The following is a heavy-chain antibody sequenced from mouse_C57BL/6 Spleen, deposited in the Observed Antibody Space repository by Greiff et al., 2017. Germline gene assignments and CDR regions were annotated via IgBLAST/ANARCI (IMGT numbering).Heavy chain of an antibody. Sequence: VQLQQSGPVLVKPGASVKMSCKASGYTFTDYYMNWVKQRHGKSLEWIGVINPYNGGTNYNEKLTSKATLTVDKSSSTAYMQLSSLTSEESAVYDCTRQLRYYIDDWGQGTTLTVSS. D-gene: IGHD3-2*02. V-gene: IGHV1-19*01. J-gene: IGHJ2*01. CDR2: INPYNGGT. CDR1: GYTFTDYY. CDR3: TRQLRYYIDD.